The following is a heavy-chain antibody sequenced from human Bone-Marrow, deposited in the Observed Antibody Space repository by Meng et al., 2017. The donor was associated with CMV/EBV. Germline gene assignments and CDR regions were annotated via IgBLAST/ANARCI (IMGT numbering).Heavy chain of an antibody. CDR2: ISRSSDTI. J-gene: IGHJ1*01. V-gene: IGHV3-48*01. D-gene: IGHD1-26*01. CDR1: GFPFRTSC. CDR3: ASGTEWELLPPAEYYQH. Sequence: GESLKISCAASGFPFRTSCMNWVRVRQAPGKGLEWISYISRSSDTIYYADTVKGRFTISRDNSKNTLYLQMNSLRAEDTAVYYCASGTEWELLPPAEYYQHWGQGTLVTVSS.